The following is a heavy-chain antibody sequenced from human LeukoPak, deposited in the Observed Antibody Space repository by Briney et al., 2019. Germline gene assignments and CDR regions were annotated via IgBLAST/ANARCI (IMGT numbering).Heavy chain of an antibody. J-gene: IGHJ4*02. CDR2: IYYSGST. CDR3: ANIVGATSY. Sequence: PSETLSLTCTVSGGSISSYYWSWIRQPPGEGLEWIGYIYYSGSTNYNPSLKSRVTISVDTSKNQFSLKLSSVTAADTAVYYCANIVGATSYWGQGTLVTVSS. CDR1: GGSISSYY. D-gene: IGHD1-26*01. V-gene: IGHV4-59*01.